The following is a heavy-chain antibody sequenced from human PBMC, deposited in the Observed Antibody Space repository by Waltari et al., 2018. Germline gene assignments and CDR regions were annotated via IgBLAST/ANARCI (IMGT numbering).Heavy chain of an antibody. V-gene: IGHV3-30*18. D-gene: IGHD3-22*01. J-gene: IGHJ4*02. CDR2: IAYDGINK. CDR1: GFTFSSYG. CDR3: AKPLYYYDSSGYYYMGDPDY. Sequence: QVQLVESGGGVVQPGRSLRLSCAASGFTFSSYGMHWVRQAPGKGLEWVAVIAYDGINKIYADDVKGRFTIASDNSENTLYLQMNSLRAEDTAVYYCAKPLYYYDSSGYYYMGDPDYWGQGTLVTVSS.